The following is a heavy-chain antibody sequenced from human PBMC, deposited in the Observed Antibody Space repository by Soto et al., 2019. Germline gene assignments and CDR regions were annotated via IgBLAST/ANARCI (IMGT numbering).Heavy chain of an antibody. CDR2: ISYDGSNK. D-gene: IGHD5-18*01. CDR1: GFTFSSYA. J-gene: IGHJ4*02. V-gene: IGHV3-30-3*01. CDR3: AREGIKLTPDY. Sequence: HPGGSLRLSCAASGFTFSSYAMHWVRQAPGKGLEWVAVISYDGSNKYYADSVKGRFTISRDNSKNTLYLQMNSLRAEDTAVYYCAREGIKLTPDYWGQGTLVTVSS.